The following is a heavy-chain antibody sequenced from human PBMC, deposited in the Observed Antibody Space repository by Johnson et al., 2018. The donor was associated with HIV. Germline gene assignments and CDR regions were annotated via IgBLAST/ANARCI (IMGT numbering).Heavy chain of an antibody. CDR1: GFTFSSYA. D-gene: IGHD3-22*01. CDR2: ISGSGGST. V-gene: IGHV3-23*04. J-gene: IGHJ3*02. Sequence: VQLVESGGGVVQPGRSLRLSCAASGFTFSSYAMSWVRQAPGKGPEWVSAISGSGGSTYYADSVKGRFTLSSDNSKHSLYLQMNGLRAEETALYYCAKDMGLYYDSSGRYDVFEIWGQGTMVTVSS. CDR3: AKDMGLYYDSSGRYDVFEI.